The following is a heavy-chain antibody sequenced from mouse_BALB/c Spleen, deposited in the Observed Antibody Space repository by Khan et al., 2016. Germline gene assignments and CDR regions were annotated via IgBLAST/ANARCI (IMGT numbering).Heavy chain of an antibody. CDR2: ISYSGRT. V-gene: IGHV3-2*02. CDR3: VRVVRRGGFDY. J-gene: IGHJ2*01. D-gene: IGHD2-14*01. CDR1: GYSITSDYA. Sequence: EVQLQESGPGLVKPSQSLSLTCTVTGYSITSDYAWNWIRQFPGTKLEFMGYISYSGRTNYNPSLKSRISITRDTSKNQFFLQLNSVTTDDTATYSCVRVVRRGGFDYGGRGTPLTAS.